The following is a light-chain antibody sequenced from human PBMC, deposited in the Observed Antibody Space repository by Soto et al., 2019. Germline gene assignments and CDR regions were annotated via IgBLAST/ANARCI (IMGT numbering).Light chain of an antibody. Sequence: QSVLTQPPSVSGAPGQRGTISCTGNSSNIGAGYDVHWYQQFPGTAPKVYIYGNTNRPSGVPDRFSGSKSGTSASLAITGLQAEDEADYYCQSSDRSLRSLIFGGGTKLTVL. CDR1: SSNIGAGYD. CDR2: GNT. J-gene: IGLJ2*01. V-gene: IGLV1-40*01. CDR3: QSSDRSLRSLI.